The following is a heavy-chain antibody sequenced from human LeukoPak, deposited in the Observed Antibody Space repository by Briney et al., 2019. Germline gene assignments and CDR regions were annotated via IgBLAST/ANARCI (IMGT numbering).Heavy chain of an antibody. CDR3: ARGLKPFDS. J-gene: IGHJ4*02. CDR1: GGSISSYS. CDR2: IYYSGST. Sequence: PSETLSLTCTVSGGSISSYSWSWIRQPPGKGLEWLGYIYYSGSTNYNPSLKSRVTISVDTSKNHFSLKLNSVTAADTAVYYCARGLKPFDSWGQGTLVTVSS. V-gene: IGHV4-59*01.